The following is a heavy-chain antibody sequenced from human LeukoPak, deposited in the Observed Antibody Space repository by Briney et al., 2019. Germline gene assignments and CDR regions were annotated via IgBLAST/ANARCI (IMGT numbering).Heavy chain of an antibody. D-gene: IGHD2-15*01. J-gene: IGHJ4*02. CDR1: GYTFTGYY. Sequence: ASVKVSCKASGYTFTGYYMHWVRQAPGQGLEWMGWINPNSGGTNYAQKFQGRVTMTRDTSISTAYMELSRLRSDDTAVYYCARDLSRGVVKRTYFDYWGQGTLVTVSS. CDR2: INPNSGGT. CDR3: ARDLSRGVVKRTYFDY. V-gene: IGHV1-2*02.